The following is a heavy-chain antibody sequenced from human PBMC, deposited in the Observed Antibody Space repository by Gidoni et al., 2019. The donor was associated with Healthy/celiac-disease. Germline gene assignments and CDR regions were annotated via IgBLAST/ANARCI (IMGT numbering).Heavy chain of an antibody. CDR1: GGSISSGSYY. Sequence: QVQLQESGPGLVKPSQTLSLTCTVSGGSISSGSYYWSWIRQPAGKGLEWIGRIYTSGSTNYNPSLKSRVTISVDTSKNQFSLKLSSVTAADTAVYYCARSDVGYCSGGSCYSFDYWGQGTLVTVSS. CDR3: ARSDVGYCSGGSCYSFDY. D-gene: IGHD2-15*01. CDR2: IYTSGST. J-gene: IGHJ4*02. V-gene: IGHV4-61*02.